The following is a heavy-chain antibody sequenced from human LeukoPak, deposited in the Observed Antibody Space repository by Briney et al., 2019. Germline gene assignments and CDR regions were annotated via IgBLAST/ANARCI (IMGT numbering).Heavy chain of an antibody. CDR3: ARVLTPHAGRTPSSLDY. D-gene: IGHD2-15*01. V-gene: IGHV3-48*01. Sequence: HSGGSLRLSCAASGLTFSRYSMNWVRQVPGKGLEWISYISSTSKTIYYANSLKGRFTISRDNADNSLFLQINSLRAEDTAVYYCARVLTPHAGRTPSSLDYWGQGTLVTVSS. J-gene: IGHJ4*02. CDR1: GLTFSRYS. CDR2: ISSTSKTI.